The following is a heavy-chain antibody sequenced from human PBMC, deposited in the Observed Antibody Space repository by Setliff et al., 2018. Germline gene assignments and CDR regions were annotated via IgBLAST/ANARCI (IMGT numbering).Heavy chain of an antibody. V-gene: IGHV4-34*01. CDR2: INHSGST. D-gene: IGHD5-18*01. Sequence: SETLSLTCAVYGGSFSGYYWSWIRQPPGKGLEWIGEINHSGSTNYNPSLKSRVTISVDTSKNQFSLKLTSVTAADTAVYYCARGLGVWLTGWFDPWGQGTLVTVSS. CDR1: GGSFSGYY. J-gene: IGHJ5*02. CDR3: ARGLGVWLTGWFDP.